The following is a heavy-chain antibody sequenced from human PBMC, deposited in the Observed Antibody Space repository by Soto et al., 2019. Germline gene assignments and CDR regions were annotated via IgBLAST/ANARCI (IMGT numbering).Heavy chain of an antibody. V-gene: IGHV4-39*01. CDR3: ARHGITGSYYDAFDI. CDR2: IKYSRTT. CDR1: GGYISSSRCH. J-gene: IGHJ3*02. Sequence: PSETLYLTCTVYGGYISSSRCHWGWIRQPPGKGLEWIASIKYSRTTFYNPSLKNRVNLSVDTSKNHFALKLSSVTAAETAVYYCARHGITGSYYDAFDIWGQGTMVT. D-gene: IGHD1-26*01.